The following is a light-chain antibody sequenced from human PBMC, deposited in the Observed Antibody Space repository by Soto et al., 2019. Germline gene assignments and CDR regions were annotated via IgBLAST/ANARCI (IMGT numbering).Light chain of an antibody. CDR2: KAS. CDR3: QQYNPNSPWT. CDR1: QSITDW. J-gene: IGKJ1*01. Sequence: DIQMTQSPSTLSASVGDRVTITCRASQSITDWLAWFQQKPGKAPKLLISKASNLESGVPSRCSGSGSGTEFTLTISSLQPDDFVAYYCQQYNPNSPWTFGQGTKVEIK. V-gene: IGKV1-5*03.